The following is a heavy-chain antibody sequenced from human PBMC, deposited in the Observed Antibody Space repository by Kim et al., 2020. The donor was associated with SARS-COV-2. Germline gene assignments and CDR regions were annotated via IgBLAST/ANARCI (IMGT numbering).Heavy chain of an antibody. CDR1: GFTFSSYG. D-gene: IGHD3-10*01. V-gene: IGHV3-30*18. CDR3: AKDPFPFTMVRGVLDY. CDR2: ISYDGSNK. Sequence: GGSLRLSCAASGFTFSSYGMHWVRQAPGKGLEWVAVISYDGSNKYYADSVKGRFTISRDNSKNTLYLQMNSLRAEDTAVYYCAKDPFPFTMVRGVLDYWGQGTLVTVSS. J-gene: IGHJ4*02.